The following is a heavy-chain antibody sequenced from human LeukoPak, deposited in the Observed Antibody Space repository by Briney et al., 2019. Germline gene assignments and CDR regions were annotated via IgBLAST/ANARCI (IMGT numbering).Heavy chain of an antibody. CDR2: IRYDGSNK. Sequence: PGGSLRLSCAASGFTFSSYGMHWVRQAPGKGLEWVAFIRYDGSNKYYADSVKGRFTISGDNSKNTLYLQMNSLRAEDTAVYYCAKAAVGMYRASHFDYWGQGTLVTVSS. J-gene: IGHJ4*02. D-gene: IGHD1-26*01. CDR1: GFTFSSYG. CDR3: AKAAVGMYRASHFDY. V-gene: IGHV3-30*02.